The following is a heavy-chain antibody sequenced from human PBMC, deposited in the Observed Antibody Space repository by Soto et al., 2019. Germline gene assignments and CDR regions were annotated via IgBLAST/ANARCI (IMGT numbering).Heavy chain of an antibody. V-gene: IGHV4-39*01. CDR2: IYYSGST. J-gene: IGHJ4*02. CDR1: GGSISSSSYY. CDR3: ARLHYDYIWGSYPYGFDY. D-gene: IGHD3-16*01. Sequence: SETLSLTCTVSGGSISSSSYYWGWIRQPPGKGLEWIGSIYYSGSTYYNPSLKSRVTISVDTSKNQFSLKLSSVTAADTAVYYCARLHYDYIWGSYPYGFDYWGQGTLVTVSS.